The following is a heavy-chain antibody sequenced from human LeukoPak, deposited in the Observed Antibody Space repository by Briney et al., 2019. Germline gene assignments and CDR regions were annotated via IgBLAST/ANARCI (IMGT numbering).Heavy chain of an antibody. J-gene: IGHJ4*02. CDR1: GFTFSSYD. CDR2: ISGSGANT. Sequence: GGSLRLSCAAPGFTFSSYDMSWFRQAPRKGLEWVSAISGSGANTYDADSVKGRFTISRDNSKNTLYLQMNSLRAEDTAVYYCAKDSNRGVWGSYRSYDYWGQGTLVTVSS. V-gene: IGHV3-23*01. CDR3: AKDSNRGVWGSYRSYDY. D-gene: IGHD3-16*01.